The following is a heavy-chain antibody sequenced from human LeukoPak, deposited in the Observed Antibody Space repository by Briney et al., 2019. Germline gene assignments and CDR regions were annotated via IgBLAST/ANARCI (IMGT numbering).Heavy chain of an antibody. CDR2: IYYSGST. Sequence: PSETLSLTCTVSGGSISSYYWSWIRQPPGKGLEWIGYIYYSGSTNYNPSLKSRVTISVDTSKNQFSLKLSSVTAADTAVYYCARGTTSHLWGSFDYWGQGTLVTVSS. V-gene: IGHV4-59*01. D-gene: IGHD7-27*01. J-gene: IGHJ4*02. CDR1: GGSISSYY. CDR3: ARGTTSHLWGSFDY.